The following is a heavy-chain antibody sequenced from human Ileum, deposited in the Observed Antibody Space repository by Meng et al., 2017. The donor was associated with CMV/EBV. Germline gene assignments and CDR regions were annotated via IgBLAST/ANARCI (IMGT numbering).Heavy chain of an antibody. V-gene: IGHV3-48*04. CDR1: EFKISDYS. D-gene: IGHD3-16*01. CDR2: ISSSGSTI. J-gene: IGHJ4*02. CDR3: ARDYALFDY. Sequence: GGSLRLSCAASEFKISDYSMNWVRQAPGKGLEWVSYISSSGSTIYYADSVKGRFTISRDNAKNSLYLQMNSLRAEDTAVYYCARDYALFDYWGQGTLVTVSS.